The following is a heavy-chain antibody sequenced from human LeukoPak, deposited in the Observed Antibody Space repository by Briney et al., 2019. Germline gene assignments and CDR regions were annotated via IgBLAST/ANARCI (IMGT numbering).Heavy chain of an antibody. Sequence: GVSLRLSCAASGFTFYRYGMHWVRQAPGKGLEWVAVAYGDGTDKYYADSVKGRFTISKDLSQNRLYMQMNSLRAEDAAMYYCATGGRFYYDLWGQGTLVTVSS. CDR2: AYGDGTDK. J-gene: IGHJ4*02. CDR1: GFTFYRYG. D-gene: IGHD2-15*01. CDR3: ATGGRFYYDL. V-gene: IGHV3-33*01.